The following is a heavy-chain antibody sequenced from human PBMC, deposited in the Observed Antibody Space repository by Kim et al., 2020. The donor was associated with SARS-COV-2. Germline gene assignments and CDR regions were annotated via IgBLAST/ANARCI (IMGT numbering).Heavy chain of an antibody. J-gene: IGHJ6*02. D-gene: IGHD6-6*01. Sequence: GGSLRLSCAASGFTFSDYYMSWIRQAPGKGLEWVSYISSSSSYTNYADSVKGRFTISRDNAKNSLYLQMNSLRAEDTAVYYCASGYSSSSFHYYGMDVWGQGTTVTVSS. CDR1: GFTFSDYY. V-gene: IGHV3-11*03. CDR3: ASGYSSSSFHYYGMDV. CDR2: ISSSSSYT.